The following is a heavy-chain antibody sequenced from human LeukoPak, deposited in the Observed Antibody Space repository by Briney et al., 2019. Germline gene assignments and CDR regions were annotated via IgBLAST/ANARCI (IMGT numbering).Heavy chain of an antibody. V-gene: IGHV4-34*01. D-gene: IGHD5-24*01. J-gene: IGHJ4*02. CDR2: INHSGST. CDR3: ARVGRDGYIVDY. CDR1: GGSFSGYY. Sequence: SETLSLTCAVYGGSFSGYYWSWIRQPPGEGLEWIGEINHSGSTNYNPSLKSRVTISVDTSKNQFSLKLSSVTAADTAVYYCARVGRDGYIVDYWGQGTLVTVSS.